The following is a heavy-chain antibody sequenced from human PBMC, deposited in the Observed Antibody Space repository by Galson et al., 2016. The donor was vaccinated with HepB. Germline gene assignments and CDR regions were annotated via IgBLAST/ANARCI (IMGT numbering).Heavy chain of an antibody. CDR2: INIFFGTT. J-gene: IGHJ5*02. Sequence: SVKVSCKASGDTIASHTVSWARQAPGQGLEYMGGINIFFGTTNYARSFQGRVTINADKSTSTAYMELSSLTSEDTAVYYCATGGGDCRATSCYPHFDPWGQETLVTVSS. CDR3: ATGGGDCRATSCYPHFDP. V-gene: IGHV1-69*06. CDR1: GDTIASHT. D-gene: IGHD2-2*01.